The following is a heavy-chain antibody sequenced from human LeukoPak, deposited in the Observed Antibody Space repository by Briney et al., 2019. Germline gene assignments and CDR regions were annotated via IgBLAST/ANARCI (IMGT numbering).Heavy chain of an antibody. V-gene: IGHV3-23*01. CDR3: ASGATKWELPYYFDY. D-gene: IGHD1-26*01. CDR2: ISAGNDI. J-gene: IGHJ4*02. CDR1: GFTFSSND. Sequence: PGGSPRLSCAASGFTFSSNDMVWGRQTPGKGLEWVSVISAGNDIVYADSVKGRFSISRDNSKNTLYLQMNSLRAEDTAVYYCASGATKWELPYYFDYWGQGTLVTVSS.